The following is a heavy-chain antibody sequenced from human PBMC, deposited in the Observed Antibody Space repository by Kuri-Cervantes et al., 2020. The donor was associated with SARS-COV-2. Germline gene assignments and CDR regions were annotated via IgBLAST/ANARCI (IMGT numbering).Heavy chain of an antibody. J-gene: IGHJ4*02. CDR2: INPNSGGT. V-gene: IGHV1-2*04. D-gene: IGHD3-10*01. CDR1: GYTFTDYY. Sequence: ASVKVSCKASGYTFTDYYMHWVRQAPGQGLEWMGWINPNSGGTNYAQKFQGWVAMTREKSLSTAYMELSRMRTDDTAVYYCAGGEGVRGLMVLFQWRGAGPLDFWGQGTLVTVSS. CDR3: AGGEGVRGLMVLFQWRGAGPLDF.